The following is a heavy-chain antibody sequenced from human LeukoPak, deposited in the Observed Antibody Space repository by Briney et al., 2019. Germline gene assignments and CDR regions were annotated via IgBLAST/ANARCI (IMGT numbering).Heavy chain of an antibody. CDR2: IIPILGIA. CDR1: GGTFSSYA. J-gene: IGHJ3*02. Sequence: WSVKVSCKASGGTFSSYAISWVRQAPGQGLEWMGRIIPILGIANYAQKFQGRVTITADKSTSTAYMELSSLRSEDTAVYYCARDSGSNAFDIWGQGTMVTVSS. CDR3: ARDSGSNAFDI. V-gene: IGHV1-69*04. D-gene: IGHD3-10*01.